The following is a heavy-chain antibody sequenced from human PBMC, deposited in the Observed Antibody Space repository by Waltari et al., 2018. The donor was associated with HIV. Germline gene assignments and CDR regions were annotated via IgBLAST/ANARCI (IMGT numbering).Heavy chain of an antibody. J-gene: IGHJ4*02. CDR1: GYFTRSGYY. D-gene: IGHD5-12*01. V-gene: IGHV4-38-2*02. Sequence: QVQLQESGPGLVKPSETLSLTCTVSGYFTRSGYYWGWIRQPPGKGLEWIGSIYHSGSTYYNPSLRSRVTIAVDTARNQFSLKLSSMTAADTAVYYCANGGYSNTLHVANFDYWGQGILVTVSS. CDR2: IYHSGST. CDR3: ANGGYSNTLHVANFDY.